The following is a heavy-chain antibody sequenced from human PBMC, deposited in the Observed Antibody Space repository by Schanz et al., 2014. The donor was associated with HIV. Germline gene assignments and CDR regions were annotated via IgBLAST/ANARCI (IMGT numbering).Heavy chain of an antibody. CDR2: FNVMLSKI. CDR3: ARVTDYNYYYGMDV. D-gene: IGHD3-10*01. Sequence: QVQLVQSGAEVKKPGSSVKVSCKASGGTFSIYAISWVRQAPGQGLEWIGHFNVMLSKINSAQKFQGRVTITADESTSTAYMELSSLRSEDTAMYYCARVTDYNYYYGMDVWGQGTTVTVSS. J-gene: IGHJ6*02. V-gene: IGHV1-69*01. CDR1: GGTFSIYA.